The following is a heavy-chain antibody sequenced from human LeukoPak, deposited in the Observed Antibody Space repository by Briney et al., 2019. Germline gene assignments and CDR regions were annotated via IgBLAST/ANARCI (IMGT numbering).Heavy chain of an antibody. CDR3: ARDAPYYYDSFGYRLSYFDY. CDR1: GGSFSGYY. D-gene: IGHD3-22*01. J-gene: IGHJ4*02. V-gene: IGHV4-34*01. Sequence: PSETLSLTCAVYGGSFSGYYWSWIRQPPGKGLEWIGEINHSGSTNYNPSLKSRVTISVDTSKNQFSLKLSSVTAADTAVYYCARDAPYYYDSFGYRLSYFDYWGQGTLVTVSS. CDR2: INHSGST.